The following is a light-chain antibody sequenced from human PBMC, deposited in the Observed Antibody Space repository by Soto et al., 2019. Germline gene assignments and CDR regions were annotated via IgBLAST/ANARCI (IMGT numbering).Light chain of an antibody. CDR1: QSISPY. V-gene: IGKV1-5*03. CDR3: QQSNSYPWT. J-gene: IGKJ1*01. Sequence: DIQMTQSPSTLSASAGDRVTITCRASQSISPYLAWYQQKPGKAPKLLLYMASSLQSGVPSRFSGSGSGTEFTLTISSLQPDDFATYYCQQSNSYPWTFGQGTQVDIK. CDR2: MAS.